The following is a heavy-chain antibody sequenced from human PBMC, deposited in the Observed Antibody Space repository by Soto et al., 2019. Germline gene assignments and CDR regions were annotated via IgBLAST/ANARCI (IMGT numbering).Heavy chain of an antibody. D-gene: IGHD3-16*01. J-gene: IGHJ4*02. V-gene: IGHV4-59*08. Sequence: PSETLSLTCTVSNGSINSYHWSWIRQPPGKRLEWIGYIYSSGSTNYNPSLKSRVTILADTSRNQFSLRLSSVTAADSAVYHCARHLRRDDLRGSWGFDYRAPRTPVTGSS. CDR3: ARHLRRDDLRGSWGFDY. CDR2: IYSSGST. CDR1: NGSINSYH.